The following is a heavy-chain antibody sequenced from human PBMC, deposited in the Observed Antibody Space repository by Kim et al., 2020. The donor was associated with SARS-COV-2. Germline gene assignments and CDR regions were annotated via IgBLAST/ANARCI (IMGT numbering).Heavy chain of an antibody. V-gene: IGHV3-30*18. Sequence: GGSLRLSCAASGFSFSSYGMHWVRQAPGKGLEWVAVISYDGSTKYYTDSVKGRFTISRDNSKNTVYLQMNSLRAEDTAVYYCAKDAVYRGTTGSNWLDPWGQGTLVTVSS. CDR1: GFSFSSYG. CDR2: ISYDGSTK. J-gene: IGHJ5*02. D-gene: IGHD1-7*01. CDR3: AKDAVYRGTTGSNWLDP.